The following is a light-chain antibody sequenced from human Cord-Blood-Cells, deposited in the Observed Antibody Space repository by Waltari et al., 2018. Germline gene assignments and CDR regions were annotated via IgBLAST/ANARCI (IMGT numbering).Light chain of an antibody. J-gene: IGLJ2*01. Sequence: SYELTQPSSVSVSPGQTARITCSGDVLAKKYARWFQQKPGQAPVLVIYKDSERPSGIPGRFSGSSSGTTVTLTISGAQVGDEADYYCYSAADNNVVFGGGTKLTVL. CDR2: KDS. V-gene: IGLV3-27*01. CDR1: VLAKKY. CDR3: YSAADNNVV.